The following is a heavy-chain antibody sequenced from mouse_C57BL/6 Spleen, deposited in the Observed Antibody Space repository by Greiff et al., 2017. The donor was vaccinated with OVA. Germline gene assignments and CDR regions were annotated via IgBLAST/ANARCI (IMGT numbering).Heavy chain of an antibody. J-gene: IGHJ3*01. CDR1: GFTFSSYA. CDR2: ISDGGSYT. V-gene: IGHV5-4*01. Sequence: EVQLVEPGGGLVKPGGSLKLSCAASGFTFSSYAMSWVRQTPEKRLEWVATISDGGSYTYYPDNVKGRFTISRDNAKNNLYLQMSHLKSEDTAMYYGAREGTYWGQGTPVTVSA. CDR3: AREGTY.